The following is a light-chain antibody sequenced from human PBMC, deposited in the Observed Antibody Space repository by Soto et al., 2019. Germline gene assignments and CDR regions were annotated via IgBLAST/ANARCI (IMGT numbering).Light chain of an antibody. CDR2: GAS. J-gene: IGKJ1*01. V-gene: IGKV3-20*01. CDR1: QSVSSNY. CDR3: QHYGRSPPSWT. Sequence: EIVLTQSPGTLSLSAGERATLSCRASQSVSSNYLAWYQQKPGQPPRLLISGASSRATGIPDRFIGSGSGTDFTLTISSLEPEDFAVYYCQHYGRSPPSWTFGQGTQVEIK.